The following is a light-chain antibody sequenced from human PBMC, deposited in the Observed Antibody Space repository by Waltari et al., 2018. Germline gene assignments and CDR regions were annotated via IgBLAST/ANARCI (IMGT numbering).Light chain of an antibody. CDR2: EVS. V-gene: IGKV2D-29*02. CDR1: QSLLHSDGKTY. Sequence: DIVMTQTPLSLSVTPGQPASISCKSSQSLLHSDGKTYLYWYLQKPGQSPQLLICEVSNRFSGVPDRVSGSGSGTDFTLKISRVEAEDVGVYYCMQSKQLPWTFGQGTRVEIK. CDR3: MQSKQLPWT. J-gene: IGKJ1*01.